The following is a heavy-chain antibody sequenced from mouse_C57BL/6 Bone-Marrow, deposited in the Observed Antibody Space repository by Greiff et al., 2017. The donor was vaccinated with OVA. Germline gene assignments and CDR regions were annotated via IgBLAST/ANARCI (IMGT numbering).Heavy chain of an antibody. D-gene: IGHD1-1*01. CDR1: GYTFTSYG. Sequence: VQLQQSGAELARPGASVKLSCKASGYTFTSYGISWVKQRTGQGLEWIGELYPRSGNTYYNEKFKGKATLTADKSSSTAYMELRSLTSEDSAVYFCARSKVYYYGSSPFAYWGQGTLVTVSA. CDR3: ARSKVYYYGSSPFAY. CDR2: LYPRSGNT. J-gene: IGHJ3*01. V-gene: IGHV1-81*01.